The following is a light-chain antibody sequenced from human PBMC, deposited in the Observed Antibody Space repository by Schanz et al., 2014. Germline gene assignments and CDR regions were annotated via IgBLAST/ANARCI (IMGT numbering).Light chain of an antibody. CDR2: GVS. V-gene: IGLV2-11*01. J-gene: IGLJ2*01. CDR3: SSYTTSSTVV. Sequence: QSALTQPRSVSGSPGQSVTISCTGASSDVGSYNYVSWYQQHPGKAPKVTIYGVSKRPSGVPDRFSGSKSGNTASLVISGLRPEDDADYFCSSYTTSSTVVFGGGTKLTVL. CDR1: SSDVGSYNY.